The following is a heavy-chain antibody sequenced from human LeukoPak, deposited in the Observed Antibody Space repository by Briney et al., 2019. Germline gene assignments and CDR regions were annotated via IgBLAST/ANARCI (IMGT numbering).Heavy chain of an antibody. J-gene: IGHJ5*02. CDR1: GSSLTEFP. Sequence: GASVKVPCKISGSSLTEFPIHWVRQAPGKGLEWMGGLDPEDGENIFAQNFQGRVTLTEDTSIDTAYMEPTSLRSEDTAVYYCATGRDLGWEPKWFDPWGQGTLVIVSS. V-gene: IGHV1-24*01. D-gene: IGHD3-3*01. CDR3: ATGRDLGWEPKWFDP. CDR2: LDPEDGEN.